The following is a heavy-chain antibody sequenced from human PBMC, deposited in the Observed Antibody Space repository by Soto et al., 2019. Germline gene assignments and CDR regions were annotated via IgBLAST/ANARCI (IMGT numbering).Heavy chain of an antibody. CDR3: ARVDSSGYYYAFDI. V-gene: IGHV4-59*01. D-gene: IGHD3-22*01. CDR2: IYYSGST. Sequence: SETLSLTCTASGGSISSYYWSWIRQPPGKGLEWIGYIYYSGSTNYNPSLKSRVTISVDTSKNQFSLKLSPVTAADTAVYYCARVDSSGYYYAFDIWGQGTMVTVSS. CDR1: GGSISSYY. J-gene: IGHJ3*02.